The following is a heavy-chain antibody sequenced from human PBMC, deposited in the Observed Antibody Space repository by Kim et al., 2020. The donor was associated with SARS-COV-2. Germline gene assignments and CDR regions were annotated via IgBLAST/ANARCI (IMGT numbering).Heavy chain of an antibody. D-gene: IGHD3-22*01. J-gene: IGHJ3*02. CDR3: AKYYYDSSGYLEAFDI. V-gene: IGHV3-23*01. Sequence: SVKGRFTISRDNAKNTLYLQMNSLRAEDTAVYYCAKYYYDSSGYLEAFDIWGQGTMVTVSS.